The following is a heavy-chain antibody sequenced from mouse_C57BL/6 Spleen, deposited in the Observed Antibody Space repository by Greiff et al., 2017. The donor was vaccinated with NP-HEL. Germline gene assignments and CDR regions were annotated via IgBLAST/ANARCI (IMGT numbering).Heavy chain of an antibody. CDR3: ARERPPYYGNYNYSMDY. CDR1: GFTFSSYA. D-gene: IGHD2-10*01. Sequence: EVRVVESGGGLVKPGGSLKLSCAASGFTFSSYAMSWVRQTPEKRLEWVATISDGGSYTYYPDNVKGRFTISRDNAKNNLYLQMSHLKSEDTAMYYCARERPPYYGNYNYSMDYWGQGTSVTVSS. V-gene: IGHV5-4*01. CDR2: ISDGGSYT. J-gene: IGHJ4*01.